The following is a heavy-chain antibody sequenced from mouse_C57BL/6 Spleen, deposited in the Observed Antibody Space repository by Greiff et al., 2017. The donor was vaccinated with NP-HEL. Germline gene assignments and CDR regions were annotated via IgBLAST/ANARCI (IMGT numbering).Heavy chain of an antibody. V-gene: IGHV1-82*01. D-gene: IGHD3-1*01. J-gene: IGHJ2*01. CDR3: ARSGGRRYYFDY. CDR2: IYPGDGDT. Sequence: QVQLKESGPELVKPGASVKISCKASGYAFSSSWMNWVKQRPGKGLEWIGRIYPGDGDTNYNGKFKGKATLTADKSSSTAYMQLSSLTSADSAVYVCARSGGRRYYFDYWGQGTTLTVSS. CDR1: GYAFSSSW.